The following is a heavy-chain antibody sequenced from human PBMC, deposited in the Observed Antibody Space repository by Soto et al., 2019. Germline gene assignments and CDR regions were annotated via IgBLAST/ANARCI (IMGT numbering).Heavy chain of an antibody. CDR2: IIPIFGTA. CDR1: GGTFSSYA. V-gene: IGHV1-69*13. Sequence: ASVKVSCKASGGTFSSYALSWVGQAPGQGLEWMGGIIPIFGTANYAQKFQGRVTITADESTSTAYMELSSLRSEDTAVYYCARDRGYSYGATYYYDSSGYTLPYYFDYWGQGTLVTVSS. CDR3: ARDRGYSYGATYYYDSSGYTLPYYFDY. D-gene: IGHD3-22*01. J-gene: IGHJ4*02.